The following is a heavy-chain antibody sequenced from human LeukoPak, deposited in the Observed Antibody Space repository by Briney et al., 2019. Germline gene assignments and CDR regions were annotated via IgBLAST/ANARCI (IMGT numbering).Heavy chain of an antibody. CDR1: GYTFTSYD. D-gene: IGHD3-10*01. CDR3: ARGNTHFGEDY. J-gene: IGHJ4*02. CDR2: MNPNSGNT. Sequence: ASVKVSCTASGYTFTSYDINWVRQATGQGLGWMGWMNPNSGNTGYAQKFQGRVTMTRNTSISTAYMELSSLRSEDTAVYYCARGNTHFGEDYWGQGTLVTVSS. V-gene: IGHV1-8*01.